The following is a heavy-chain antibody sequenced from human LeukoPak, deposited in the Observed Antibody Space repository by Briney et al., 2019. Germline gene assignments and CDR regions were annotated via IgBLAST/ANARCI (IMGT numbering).Heavy chain of an antibody. D-gene: IGHD6-13*01. V-gene: IGHV4-38-2*02. CDR2: IYPSGST. J-gene: IGHJ5*02. CDR3: ARAYRSSWYSNWFDP. Sequence: SETLSLTCTVSGYSISSGYYWGWIRQPPGKGLEWIGSIYPSGSTYYNPSLKSRVTTSVDTAKNQFSLKLTSVTAADTAVYYCARAYRSSWYSNWFDPWGQGTLVTVSS. CDR1: GYSISSGYY.